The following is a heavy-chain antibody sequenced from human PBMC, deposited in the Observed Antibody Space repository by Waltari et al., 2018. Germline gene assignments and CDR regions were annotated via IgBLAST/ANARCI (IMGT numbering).Heavy chain of an antibody. CDR3: ARGTPYASGRESSDH. J-gene: IGHJ5*02. D-gene: IGHD6-19*01. CDR2: ISNDGTTT. Sequence: EVQLVESGGGLVQPGESLTLPGPGFCFTLRRFVVHWGRQAPGKGLVWVSRISNDGTTTSYAESVKGRFTISRDNAKNTLYLQMNSLRVEDTALYYCARGTPYASGRESSDHWGPGTLVTVSS. CDR1: CFTLRRFV. V-gene: IGHV3-74*01.